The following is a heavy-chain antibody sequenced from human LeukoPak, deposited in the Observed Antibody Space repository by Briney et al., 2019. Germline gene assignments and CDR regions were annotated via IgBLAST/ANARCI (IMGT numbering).Heavy chain of an antibody. CDR1: GFTVSGNY. V-gene: IGHV3-53*01. Sequence: GGSLRLSCAVSGFTVSGNYMSWVRQAPGKGLEWVSLIYSGGTTYYADSVKGRFTISRDNSKNTLYLQMNSLRAEDTAVYYCARYTNYFDSSGYSYYYMDVWGKGTTVTISS. D-gene: IGHD3-22*01. CDR2: IYSGGTT. CDR3: ARYTNYFDSSGYSYYYMDV. J-gene: IGHJ6*03.